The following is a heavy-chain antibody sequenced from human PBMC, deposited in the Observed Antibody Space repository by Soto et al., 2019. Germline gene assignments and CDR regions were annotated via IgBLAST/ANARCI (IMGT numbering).Heavy chain of an antibody. D-gene: IGHD3-22*01. J-gene: IGHJ6*02. Sequence: GGSLRLSCAASGFTFSSYSMNWVRQAPGKGLEWVSSISSSSSYIYYADSVKGRFTISRDNAKNSLYLQMNSLRAEDTAVYYCARDRYYDSSGYANYYYYGMDVWGQGTTVTVSS. CDR3: ARDRYYDSSGYANYYYYGMDV. CDR1: GFTFSSYS. V-gene: IGHV3-21*01. CDR2: ISSSSSYI.